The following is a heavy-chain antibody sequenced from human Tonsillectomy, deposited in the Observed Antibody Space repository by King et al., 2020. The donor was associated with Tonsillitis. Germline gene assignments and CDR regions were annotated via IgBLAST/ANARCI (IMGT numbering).Heavy chain of an antibody. CDR2: IYYSGST. Sequence: QLQLQESGPGLVKPSETLSLTCTVSGGSISSSSYYWGWIRQPPGKGLEWIGSIYYSGSTYYNPSLKSRVTISVDTSKNQFSLKLTSVTAADTAVYYCARDAEYSSNWYPVDYWGEGTLVTVSS. J-gene: IGHJ4*02. CDR1: GGSISSSSYY. D-gene: IGHD6-13*01. CDR3: ARDAEYSSNWYPVDY. V-gene: IGHV4-39*07.